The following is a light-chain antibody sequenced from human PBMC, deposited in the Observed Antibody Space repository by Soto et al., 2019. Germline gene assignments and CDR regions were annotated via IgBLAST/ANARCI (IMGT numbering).Light chain of an antibody. J-gene: IGKJ2*01. CDR2: GAS. CDR3: QQYGNSPQT. Sequence: ETVLTQSPGTLSLSPGERATLSCRASQSVTSSFLAWYQQKPGQAPRLLIYGASSRATGIPGRFSGSGSGADFSLTISRLEPEDFAVYYCQQYGNSPQTFGQGTRREIK. V-gene: IGKV3-20*01. CDR1: QSVTSSF.